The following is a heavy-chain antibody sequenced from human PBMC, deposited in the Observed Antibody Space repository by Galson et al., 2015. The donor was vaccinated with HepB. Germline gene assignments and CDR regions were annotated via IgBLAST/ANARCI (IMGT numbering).Heavy chain of an antibody. Sequence: SLRLSCAATSGFTFNNYKIHWVRHVPGKGLVWVAYIDSDERGTEYADSVKGRFTISRDNARNTVFLQTNSLRVEDTAVYFCGRSRGASGYHYDYWGQGTLVAVSS. CDR1: GFTFNNYK. D-gene: IGHD3-22*01. CDR3: GRSRGASGYHYDY. V-gene: IGHV3-74*03. J-gene: IGHJ4*02. CDR2: IDSDERGT.